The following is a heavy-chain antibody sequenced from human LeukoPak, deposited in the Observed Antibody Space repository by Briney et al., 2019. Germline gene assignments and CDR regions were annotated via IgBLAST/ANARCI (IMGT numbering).Heavy chain of an antibody. CDR3: ATGVVVVSNAFDI. V-gene: IGHV3-23*01. CDR1: GFTFTNYA. Sequence: GGSLRLSCAASGFTFTNYAMTWVRQAPGKGLEWVSRISSGGDSTNYADSVKGRFTISRDNSKNTLYLQMNSLRAEDTAVYYCATGVVVVSNAFDIWGQGTMVTVSS. D-gene: IGHD2-15*01. CDR2: ISSGGDST. J-gene: IGHJ3*02.